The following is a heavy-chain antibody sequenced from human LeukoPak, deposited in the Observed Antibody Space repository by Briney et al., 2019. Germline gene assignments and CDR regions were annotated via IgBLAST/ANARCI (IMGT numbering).Heavy chain of an antibody. Sequence: AASVKVSCKASGYSFTSYGIQWVRQAPGQGLEWMGWISPYNGNRIYAQKFEGRVTLTTDTSTTTAHMELRSLRSDDTAVYYCARDDSRGAYDYWGQGTLVTVSS. CDR2: ISPYNGNR. CDR1: GYSFTSYG. CDR3: ARDDSRGAYDY. J-gene: IGHJ4*02. D-gene: IGHD3-22*01. V-gene: IGHV1-18*01.